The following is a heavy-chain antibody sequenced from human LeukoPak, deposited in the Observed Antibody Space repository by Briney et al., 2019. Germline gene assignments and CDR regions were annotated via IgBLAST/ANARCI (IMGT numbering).Heavy chain of an antibody. Sequence: PGGSLRLSCAASGLTFSSYWMHWVRQAPGKGLEWVSGISWNSGSIGYADSVKGRFTISRDNAKNSLYLQMNSLRAEDTALYYCAKGLHDNTPYYYYYGMDVWGQGTTVTVSS. CDR3: AKGLHDNTPYYYYYGMDV. J-gene: IGHJ6*02. V-gene: IGHV3-9*01. CDR2: ISWNSGSI. CDR1: GLTFSSYW. D-gene: IGHD3-9*01.